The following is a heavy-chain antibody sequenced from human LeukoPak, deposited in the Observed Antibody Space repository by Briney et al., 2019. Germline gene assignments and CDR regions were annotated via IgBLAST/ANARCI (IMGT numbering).Heavy chain of an antibody. V-gene: IGHV3-30*02. CDR1: GFTFSSYD. D-gene: IGHD6-19*01. Sequence: GGSLSLSCAASGFTFSSYDMHWVRQAPGKGLEWVAFIRYDGSNKDNADSVKGRFTISRDNSKNTLYLQMNSLRSEDTAVYYCAKPRAVAGDKGFDIWGQGTMVTVSS. CDR2: IRYDGSNK. CDR3: AKPRAVAGDKGFDI. J-gene: IGHJ3*02.